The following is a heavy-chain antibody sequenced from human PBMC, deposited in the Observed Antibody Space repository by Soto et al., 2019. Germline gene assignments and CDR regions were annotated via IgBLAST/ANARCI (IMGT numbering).Heavy chain of an antibody. D-gene: IGHD6-19*01. CDR1: GYTFTSYG. J-gene: IGHJ4*02. CDR3: AFLSSGWYYFDY. V-gene: IGHV1-18*01. Sequence: ASVKVSCKASGYTFTSYGISWVRQAPGQGLEWMGWISAYDGNTNYAQKLQGRVTMTTDTSTSTAYMELRSLRSDDTAVYYCAFLSSGWYYFDYWGQGTLVTSPQ. CDR2: ISAYDGNT.